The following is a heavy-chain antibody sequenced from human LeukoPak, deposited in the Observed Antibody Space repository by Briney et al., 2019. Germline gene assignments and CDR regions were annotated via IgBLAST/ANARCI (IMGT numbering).Heavy chain of an antibody. D-gene: IGHD1-26*01. J-gene: IGHJ4*02. CDR3: AKELSGSSYFDY. CDR2: ISSDGRDK. Sequence: PGGSLRLSCAASGFTFSSYGMHWVRQAPGKGLEWVAAISSDGRDKYYADSVEGRFTISRDNPKNTLYLQVSSLRAEDTAVYYCAKELSGSSYFDYWGQGTLVTVSS. V-gene: IGHV3-30*18. CDR1: GFTFSSYG.